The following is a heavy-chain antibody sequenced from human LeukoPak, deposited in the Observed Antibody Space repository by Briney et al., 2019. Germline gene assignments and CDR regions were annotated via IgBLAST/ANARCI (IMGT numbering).Heavy chain of an antibody. D-gene: IGHD2-2*01. Sequence: PSETLSLTCAVSGYSISSGYYWGWIRQPPGKGLEWIGGIYHSGSTYYNPSLKSRVTISVDTSKNQFSLKLSSVTAADTAVYYCACIDGSRLSNIVVVPAAMLVWGQGTLVTVSS. J-gene: IGHJ4*02. CDR1: GYSISSGYY. CDR3: ACIDGSRLSNIVVVPAAMLV. CDR2: IYHSGST. V-gene: IGHV4-38-2*01.